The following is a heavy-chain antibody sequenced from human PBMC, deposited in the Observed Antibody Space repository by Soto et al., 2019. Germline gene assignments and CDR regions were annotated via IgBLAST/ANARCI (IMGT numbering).Heavy chain of an antibody. CDR3: VSFCPPPYSDALTDYTDAFDY. V-gene: IGHV4-30-4*01. CDR2: IYYSGST. CDR1: GDSTRSGNYY. J-gene: IGHJ4*02. D-gene: IGHD3-9*01. Sequence: PSETLSLTCTVSGDSTRSGNYYWSWIRQFPEKGLEWIGYIYYSGSTYYNPTLKSRLTISVDTSKSQFSLKLSSVTAADTAVYYCVSFCPPPYSDALTDYTDAFDYWGQGTLVTVSS.